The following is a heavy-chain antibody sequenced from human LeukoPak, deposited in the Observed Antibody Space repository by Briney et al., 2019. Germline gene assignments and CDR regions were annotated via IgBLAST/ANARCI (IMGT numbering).Heavy chain of an antibody. CDR2: IYSGGST. CDR1: GFTVSSNH. J-gene: IGHJ6*03. CDR3: ARVRGDTAVVTGDYYYYMDV. V-gene: IGHV3-53*01. Sequence: GGSLRLSCAASGFTVSSNHMTWVRQAPGKGLEWASVIYSGGSTYYADSVKGRFTISRDNSKNTLYLQMNSLRAEDTAVYYCARVRGDTAVVTGDYYYYMDVWGKGTTVTVSS. D-gene: IGHD5-18*01.